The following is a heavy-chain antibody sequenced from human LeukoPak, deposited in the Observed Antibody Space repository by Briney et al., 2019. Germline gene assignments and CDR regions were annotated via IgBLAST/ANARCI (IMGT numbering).Heavy chain of an antibody. Sequence: PGGSLRLSCAASGFTFSSYSMNWVRQAPGKGLEWVSSISSSSSYIYYADSVKGRFTISRDNAKNSLYLQMNSLRAEDTALYYCAKTYYYDSSGYWLDYWGQGTLVTVSS. CDR3: AKTYYYDSSGYWLDY. V-gene: IGHV3-21*04. J-gene: IGHJ4*02. D-gene: IGHD3-22*01. CDR2: ISSSSSYI. CDR1: GFTFSSYS.